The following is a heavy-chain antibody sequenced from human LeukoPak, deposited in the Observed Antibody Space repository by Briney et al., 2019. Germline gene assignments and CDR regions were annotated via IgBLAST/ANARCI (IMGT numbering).Heavy chain of an antibody. CDR1: GYTFTGYY. V-gene: IGHV1-2*02. CDR2: INPNSGGT. CDR3: ARGPSITMVRGVSYYYYYYMDV. D-gene: IGHD3-10*01. J-gene: IGHJ6*03. Sequence: ASVKVSCKASGYTFTGYYMHWVRQAPGQGLEWMGWINPNSGGTNYAQKFQGRVTLTRDTSISTAYMELSRLRSDDAAVYYCARGPSITMVRGVSYYYYYYMDVWGKGTTVTVSS.